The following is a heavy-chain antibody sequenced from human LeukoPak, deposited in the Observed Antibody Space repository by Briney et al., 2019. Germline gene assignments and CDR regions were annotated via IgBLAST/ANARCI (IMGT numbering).Heavy chain of an antibody. V-gene: IGHV3-20*04. CDR2: INWNGGST. CDR3: AKSSMLYYYYYMDV. CDR1: GFTFDDYG. Sequence: GGSLRLSCTASGFTFDDYGKSWVRQAPGQGLEWVSGINWNGGSTGYANSVQGRFTISRDNAKNSLYLQMNSLRAEDTALYYCAKSSMLYYYYYMDVWGKGTTVTVSS. D-gene: IGHD2-8*01. J-gene: IGHJ6*03.